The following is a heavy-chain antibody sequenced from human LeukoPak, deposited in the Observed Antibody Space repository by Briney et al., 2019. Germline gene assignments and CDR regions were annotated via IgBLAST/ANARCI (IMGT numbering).Heavy chain of an antibody. V-gene: IGHV4-34*01. CDR2: INHSGST. J-gene: IGHJ3*02. CDR1: GGSFSGYY. CDR3: ARGLLTRSYIAVAGKAFDI. D-gene: IGHD6-19*01. Sequence: SETLSLTCAVYGGSFSGYYWSWIRQPPGKGLEWIGEINHSGSTNYNPSLKSRVTISVDTSKNQFSLKLSSVTAADTAVYYCARGLLTRSYIAVAGKAFDIWGQGTMVTVSS.